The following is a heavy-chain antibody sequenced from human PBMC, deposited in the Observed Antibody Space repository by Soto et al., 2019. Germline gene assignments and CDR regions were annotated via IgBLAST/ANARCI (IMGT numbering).Heavy chain of an antibody. D-gene: IGHD3-22*01. Sequence: QVQLQESGPGLVKPSQTLSLTCTVSGGSISSGDYYWSWIRQPPGKGLEWIGYIYYSGSTYYNPSLKSRVTISADTSKNQCSLKLTSVTAADTAVYYCARGTKYDSSGGNWFDPWGQGTLVTVSS. J-gene: IGHJ5*02. CDR2: IYYSGST. V-gene: IGHV4-30-4*01. CDR1: GGSISSGDYY. CDR3: ARGTKYDSSGGNWFDP.